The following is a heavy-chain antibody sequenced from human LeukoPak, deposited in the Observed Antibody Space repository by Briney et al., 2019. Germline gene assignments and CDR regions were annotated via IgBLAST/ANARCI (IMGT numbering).Heavy chain of an antibody. D-gene: IGHD3-3*01. CDR1: GDSISRNY. J-gene: IGHJ3*02. CDR2: IYYSGNT. Sequence: SETLSLTCIVSGDSISRNYWSWIRQPPGKGLEWIGYIYYSGNTNYNPSLESRVTISVDTSKNQFSLKLSSVTAADTAVYYCARLRFLEPDAFDIWGQGTMVTVSS. V-gene: IGHV4-59*08. CDR3: ARLRFLEPDAFDI.